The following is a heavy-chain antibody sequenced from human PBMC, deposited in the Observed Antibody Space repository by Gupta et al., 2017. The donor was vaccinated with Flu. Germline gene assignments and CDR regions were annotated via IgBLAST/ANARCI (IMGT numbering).Heavy chain of an antibody. J-gene: IGHJ4*02. D-gene: IGHD3-16*02. Sequence: EVQLVESGGGLVKPGGSLRLSCAASGFTFSNAWMSWVRQAPGKGLEWVGRIKSKTDGGTTDYAAPVKGRFTISRDDSKNTLYLQMNSLKTEDTAVYYCTTDLYVWGSYRFLDYWGQGTLVTVSS. CDR3: TTDLYVWGSYRFLDY. CDR2: IKSKTDGGTT. CDR1: GFTFSNAW. V-gene: IGHV3-15*01.